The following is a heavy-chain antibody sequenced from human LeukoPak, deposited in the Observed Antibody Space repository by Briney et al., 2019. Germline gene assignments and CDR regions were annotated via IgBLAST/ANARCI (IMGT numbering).Heavy chain of an antibody. V-gene: IGHV3-21*01. CDR1: GFTFSSYS. Sequence: PGGSLRLSCAASGFTFSSYSMNWVRQAPGKGLEWVSSISSSSSYIYYADSVKGRFTISRDNAKNSLYLQMDSLRVEDTAVYYCARRWYSYGSYYFDYWGQGTLVTVSS. D-gene: IGHD5-18*01. CDR2: ISSSSSYI. CDR3: ARRWYSYGSYYFDY. J-gene: IGHJ4*02.